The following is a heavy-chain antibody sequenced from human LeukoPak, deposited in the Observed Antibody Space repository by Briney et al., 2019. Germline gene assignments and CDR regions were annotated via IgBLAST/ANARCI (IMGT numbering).Heavy chain of an antibody. D-gene: IGHD6-19*01. CDR2: ISSSSSYI. CDR1: GFPFSSYS. V-gene: IGHV3-21*01. J-gene: IGHJ4*02. Sequence: GGSLRLSGEASGFPFSSYSMNWVAKAPGKGLEWVSSISSSSSYIYYADSVKGRFTISRDNAKNSLYLQMNSLRAEDTAVYYCARAAVAGSIIYWGQGTLVTVSS. CDR3: ARAAVAGSIIY.